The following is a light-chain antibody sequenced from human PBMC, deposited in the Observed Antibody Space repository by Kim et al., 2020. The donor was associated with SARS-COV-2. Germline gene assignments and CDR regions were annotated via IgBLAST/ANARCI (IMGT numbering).Light chain of an antibody. J-gene: IGKJ1*01. CDR2: AAS. V-gene: IGKV1D-12*01. CDR1: QDIIKW. Sequence: DIQITQSPSSVSASVGDRVTITCRASQDIIKWLAWYQQKPGKAPKLLIYAASSLQSGVPSRFSGSGSGTDFTLTISSLQAEDFATYYCQQANSVPRTFGQGTKVDIK. CDR3: QQANSVPRT.